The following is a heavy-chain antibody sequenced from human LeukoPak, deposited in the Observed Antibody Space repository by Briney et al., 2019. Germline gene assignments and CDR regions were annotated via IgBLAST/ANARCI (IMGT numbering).Heavy chain of an antibody. CDR1: GFTFSSYA. CDR2: ISGSGGST. J-gene: IGHJ4*02. V-gene: IGHV3-23*01. CDR3: AKFSGSDYYDSSGPIQDDY. D-gene: IGHD3-22*01. Sequence: GGSLRLSCAASGFTFSSYAMSWVRQAPGKGLEWVSAISGSGGSTYYADSVKGRFTISRDNSKNTLYLQMNSLRAEDTAVYYCAKFSGSDYYDSSGPIQDDYWGQGTLVTVSS.